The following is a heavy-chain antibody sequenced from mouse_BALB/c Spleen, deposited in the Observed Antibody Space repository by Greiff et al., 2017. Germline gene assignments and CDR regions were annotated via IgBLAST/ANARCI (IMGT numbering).Heavy chain of an antibody. D-gene: IGHD2-3*01. CDR3: ARIYDGYYAMDY. CDR2: ISSGGSYT. J-gene: IGHJ4*01. Sequence: EVQGVESGGGLVKPGGSLKLSCAASGFTFSSYAMSWVRQTPEKRLEWVATISSGGSYTYYPDSVKGRFTISRDNAKNTLYLQMSSLKSEDTAMYYCARIYDGYYAMDYWGQGTSVTVSS. CDR1: GFTFSSYA. V-gene: IGHV5-6*01.